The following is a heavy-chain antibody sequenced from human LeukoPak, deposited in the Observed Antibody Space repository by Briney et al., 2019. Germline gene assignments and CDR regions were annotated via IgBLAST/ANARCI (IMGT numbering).Heavy chain of an antibody. CDR2: IYYSWST. CDR3: ARRVLAPVFVPGRFDS. CDR1: GDSISSSSYY. J-gene: IGHJ4*02. V-gene: IGHV4-39*01. Sequence: PSETLSLTCTVSGDSISSSSYYWGWIRQPPGKGLEWIADIYYSWSTYYNPSLKGPVSISVDTSRNQFSLTLTSVTAADTAVYYCARRVLAPVFVPGRFDSWGQGTLVTVSS. D-gene: IGHD3-3*02.